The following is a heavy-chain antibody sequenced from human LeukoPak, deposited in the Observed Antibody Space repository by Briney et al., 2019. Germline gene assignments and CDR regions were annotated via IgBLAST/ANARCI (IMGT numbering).Heavy chain of an antibody. CDR3: ASPNMDV. Sequence: SVKLSCKAAVGTFTSYAISWVRQAPGQGREWMGGVIPIFGTANYARNLLSRVTITTVESTATACEGLSSRSSEDTAVYYCASPNMDVWGKGTTVTGFS. V-gene: IGHV1-69*05. CDR1: VGTFTSYA. CDR2: VIPIFGTA. J-gene: IGHJ6*03.